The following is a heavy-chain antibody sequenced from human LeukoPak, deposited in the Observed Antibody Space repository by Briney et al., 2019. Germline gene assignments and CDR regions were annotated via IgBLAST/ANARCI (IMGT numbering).Heavy chain of an antibody. J-gene: IGHJ4*02. Sequence: GGSPRLSCAASGFTFSSYGMHWVRQAPGKGLEWVAVISYDGSNKYYADSVKGRFTISRDNSKNTLYLQMNSLRAEDTAVYYCAKDGQSIFDYWGQGTLVTVSS. CDR3: AKDGQSIFDY. D-gene: IGHD6-19*01. CDR1: GFTFSSYG. CDR2: ISYDGSNK. V-gene: IGHV3-30*18.